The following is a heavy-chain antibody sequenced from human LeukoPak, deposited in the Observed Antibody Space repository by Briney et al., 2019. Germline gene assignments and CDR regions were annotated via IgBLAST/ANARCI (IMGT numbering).Heavy chain of an antibody. V-gene: IGHV3-30*02. Sequence: GGSLRLSCAASGFTFSSYGMHWVRQAPGKGLEWVAFIRYDGSNKYYADSVKGRFTISRDNSKNTLYLQMNSLRAEDTAVYYCAKDSSGGSYPRAFDIWGQGTMVTVSS. D-gene: IGHD3-16*02. CDR2: IRYDGSNK. CDR3: AKDSSGGSYPRAFDI. CDR1: GFTFSSYG. J-gene: IGHJ3*02.